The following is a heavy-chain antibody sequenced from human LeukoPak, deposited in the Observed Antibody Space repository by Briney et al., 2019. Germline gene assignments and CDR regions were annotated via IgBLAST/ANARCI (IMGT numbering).Heavy chain of an antibody. Sequence: GGSLRLSCSGSGITLMSYTIHWVRRAPGKGLEWMTCVLDNTDFPYYADSVEGRFIISRDSSENVVYLQMNSLRPEDTAIYYCASEPGLSRGPDYAMDVWGQGTTVTVSS. CDR3: ASEPGLSRGPDYAMDV. D-gene: IGHD3-16*01. J-gene: IGHJ6*02. CDR1: GITLMSYT. V-gene: IGHV3-30-3*01. CDR2: VLDNTDFP.